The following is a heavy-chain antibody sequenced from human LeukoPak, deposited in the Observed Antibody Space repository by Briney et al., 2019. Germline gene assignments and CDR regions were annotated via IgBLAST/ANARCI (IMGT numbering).Heavy chain of an antibody. CDR1: GFTYSHYG. V-gene: IGHV3-23*01. J-gene: IGHJ4*02. D-gene: IGHD6-6*01. Sequence: GGSLRLSCVASGFTYSHYGMNWVRQAPGKGLEWVSGITSDSRGIYYADSVKGRFTISRDNSKNTLYLQMNSLRAEDTAVYYCANRGSSISLRWGQGTLVTVSS. CDR2: ITSDSRGI. CDR3: ANRGSSISLR.